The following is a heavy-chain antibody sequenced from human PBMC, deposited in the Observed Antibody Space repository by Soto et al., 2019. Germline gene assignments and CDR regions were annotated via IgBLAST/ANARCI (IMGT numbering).Heavy chain of an antibody. V-gene: IGHV4-34*01. CDR1: GGSLSDYF. J-gene: IGHJ6*03. D-gene: IGHD2-21*01. CDR3: ARGVISHWAYFYYMDV. CDR2: INHLGSI. Sequence: SETLSLTCVVSGGSLSDYFWSWIRQPPGMALEWIGEINHLGSINYNPSLKSRVTMSVDPSKNQFSLTLNSVTAADTATYYCARGVISHWAYFYYMDVWDRGTTVTVSS.